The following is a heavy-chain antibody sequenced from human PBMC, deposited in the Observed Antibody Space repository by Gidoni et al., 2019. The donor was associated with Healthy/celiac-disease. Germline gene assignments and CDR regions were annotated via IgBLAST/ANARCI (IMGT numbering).Heavy chain of an antibody. Sequence: EVQLAQSGAEVKTPGESLKISCKGSGYSFTSSWIGWVRQMPGKVLEWLGIIYPGASYTRYSPSFQGQVTISADKSISTAYLQWSSLKASDTAMYYCARLGTPHILGIRSGAFDIWGQGTMVTVSS. V-gene: IGHV5-51*01. J-gene: IGHJ3*02. D-gene: IGHD7-27*01. CDR1: GYSFTSSW. CDR3: ARLGTPHILGIRSGAFDI. CDR2: IYPGASYT.